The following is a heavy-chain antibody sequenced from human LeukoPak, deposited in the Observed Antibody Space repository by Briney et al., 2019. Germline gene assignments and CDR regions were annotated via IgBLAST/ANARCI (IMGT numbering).Heavy chain of an antibody. D-gene: IGHD3-10*01. CDR3: ARDTYYYGSGSPYFDY. CDR2: IYTSGST. V-gene: IGHV4-4*07. CDR1: GGSVRSY. J-gene: IGHJ4*02. Sequence: SETLSLTCTVSGGSVRSYWSWIRQPAGKGLEWIGRIYTSGSTNYNPSLKSRVTMSVDTSKNQFSLKLSSVTAADTAVYYCARDTYYYGSGSPYFDYWGQGTLVTVSS.